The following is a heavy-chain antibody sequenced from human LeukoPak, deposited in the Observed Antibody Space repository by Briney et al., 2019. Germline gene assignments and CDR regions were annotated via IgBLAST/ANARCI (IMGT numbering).Heavy chain of an antibody. D-gene: IGHD3-3*01. CDR3: ARRASGTIFGVAATYYYYYMDV. V-gene: IGHV3-48*03. Sequence: GGSLRLSCAASGFTFSSYEMNWVRQAPGKGLEWVSYISSSGSTIYYADSVKGRFTISRDNAKNSLYLQMNSLRAEDTAVYYCARRASGTIFGVAATYYYYYMDVWGKGTTVTVSS. J-gene: IGHJ6*03. CDR1: GFTFSSYE. CDR2: ISSSGSTI.